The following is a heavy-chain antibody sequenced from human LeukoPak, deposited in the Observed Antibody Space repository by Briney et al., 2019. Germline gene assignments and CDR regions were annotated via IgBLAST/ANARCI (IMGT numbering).Heavy chain of an antibody. V-gene: IGHV1-2*02. Sequence: ASVKVSCKASGYTFTGYYMHWVRQAPGQGLEWMGWINPNSGGTNYEQKFQGRVIMTRDTSISTAYMELSRLRFDDTAVYYCARHMTTANNWFDPWGQGTLVTVSP. CDR1: GYTFTGYY. D-gene: IGHD4-17*01. CDR3: ARHMTTANNWFDP. CDR2: INPNSGGT. J-gene: IGHJ5*02.